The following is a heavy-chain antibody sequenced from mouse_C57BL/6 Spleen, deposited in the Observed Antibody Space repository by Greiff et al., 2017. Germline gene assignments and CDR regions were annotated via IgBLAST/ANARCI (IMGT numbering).Heavy chain of an antibody. CDR2: ISSGGSYT. V-gene: IGHV5-6*01. CDR1: GFTFSSYG. Sequence: EVQLVESGGDLVKPGGSLKLSCAASGFTFSSYGMSWVRQTPDKRLEWVATISSGGSYTYYPDSVKGRFTISRDNAKNTLYLQMSSLKSEDTAMYYCARQLYGYDEGYAMDYWGQGTSVTVSS. J-gene: IGHJ4*01. D-gene: IGHD2-2*01. CDR3: ARQLYGYDEGYAMDY.